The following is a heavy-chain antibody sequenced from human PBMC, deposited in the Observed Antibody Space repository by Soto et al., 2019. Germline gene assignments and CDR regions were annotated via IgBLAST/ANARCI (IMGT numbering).Heavy chain of an antibody. Sequence: EVQLVESGGGLVQSGGSLTLSCAVSGLTFGDHYMEWVRQAPGKGLEWVARSRNKAKSYSTDFAASVKGRFTISRDESKTSLNLQMNSLMTEDTAVYYCSILEGAWGQGTLVTVSS. CDR1: GLTFGDHY. CDR2: SRNKAKSYST. CDR3: SILEGA. V-gene: IGHV3-72*01. J-gene: IGHJ5*02. D-gene: IGHD2-21*01.